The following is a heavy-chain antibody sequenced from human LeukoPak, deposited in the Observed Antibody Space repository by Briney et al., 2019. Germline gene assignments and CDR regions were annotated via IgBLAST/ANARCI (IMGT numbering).Heavy chain of an antibody. Sequence: GGSLRLSCAASGFTFSSYAMSWVRQAPGKGLEWVSAISGSGGSTYYADSVKGRFTISRDNSKNPLYLQMNSLRAEDTAVYYCAKAFGSGYYESFDYWGQGTLVTVSS. V-gene: IGHV3-23*01. CDR3: AKAFGSGYYESFDY. J-gene: IGHJ4*02. D-gene: IGHD3-22*01. CDR2: ISGSGGST. CDR1: GFTFSSYA.